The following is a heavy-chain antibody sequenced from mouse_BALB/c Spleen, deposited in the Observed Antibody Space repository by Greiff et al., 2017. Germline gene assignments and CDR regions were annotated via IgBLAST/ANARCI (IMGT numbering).Heavy chain of an antibody. Sequence: EVQLQQSGPGLVKPSQSLSLTCTVTGYSITSDYAWNWIRQFPGNKLEWMGYISYSGSTSYNPSLKSRISITRDTSKNQFFLQLNSVTTEDTATYYCATYGNYQFLYYYAMDYWGQGTSVTVSS. V-gene: IGHV3-2*02. CDR2: ISYSGST. D-gene: IGHD2-1*01. CDR1: GYSITSDYA. J-gene: IGHJ4*01. CDR3: ATYGNYQFLYYYAMDY.